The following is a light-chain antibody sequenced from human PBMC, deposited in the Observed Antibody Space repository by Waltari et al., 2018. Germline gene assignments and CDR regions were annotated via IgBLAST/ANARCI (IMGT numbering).Light chain of an antibody. CDR3: CSHAGSETYVV. Sequence: QSALTQPASVSGSPGQSITISCTGSGSDIGGSNLVSWYQQHPGKAPKLMIYEVTKRPSGVSIRCSGSKSGNTAALTISGLQAEDEGDYFCCSHAGSETYVVFGGGTKLTVL. CDR1: GSDIGGSNL. J-gene: IGLJ2*01. V-gene: IGLV2-23*02. CDR2: EVT.